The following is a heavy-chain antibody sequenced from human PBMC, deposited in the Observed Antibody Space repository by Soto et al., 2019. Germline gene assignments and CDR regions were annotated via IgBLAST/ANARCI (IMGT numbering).Heavy chain of an antibody. CDR2: ITSNGGKK. CDR3: ARRIPFGYGMDV. V-gene: IGHV3-64*01. CDR1: GFTFSSYA. D-gene: IGHD2-21*01. Sequence: EVQLVESGGGLVQPGGSLRLSCAASGFTFSSYAMHWVRQAPGKGLEYVSAITSNGGKKDYATSVKGRFTISRDNSKNTLYLQMGSLRAEDMAVYYCARRIPFGYGMDVWGQGTTVTVSS. J-gene: IGHJ6*02.